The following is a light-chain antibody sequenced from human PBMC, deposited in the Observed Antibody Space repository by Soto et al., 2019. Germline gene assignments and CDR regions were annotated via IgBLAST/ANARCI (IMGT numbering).Light chain of an antibody. Sequence: DIPMTQSPSTLSASVGDRVTITCRASQSIGTSLAWHQQKPGKAPRFLIYDASTLESGVPSRFSGSGSGTEFTLTSSSLQPDDFGTYYCQQCYSYYSFGQGTKLEIK. CDR3: QQCYSYYS. V-gene: IGKV1-5*01. CDR1: QSIGTS. J-gene: IGKJ2*03. CDR2: DAS.